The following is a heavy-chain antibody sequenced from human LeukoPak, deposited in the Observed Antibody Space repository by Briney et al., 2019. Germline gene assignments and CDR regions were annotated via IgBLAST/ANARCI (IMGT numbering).Heavy chain of an antibody. CDR2: ITGSGGST. CDR1: GFTFSTYA. Sequence: GGSLRLSCAASGFTFSTYAMSWVRQAPGKGLEWVSTITGSGGSTYYGDSVKGRFTISRDNSKNTLYLQMNSLRAEDTAVYYCARIPIYCSGGSCYTPYWGQGTLVTVSS. V-gene: IGHV3-23*01. CDR3: ARIPIYCSGGSCYTPY. J-gene: IGHJ4*02. D-gene: IGHD2-15*01.